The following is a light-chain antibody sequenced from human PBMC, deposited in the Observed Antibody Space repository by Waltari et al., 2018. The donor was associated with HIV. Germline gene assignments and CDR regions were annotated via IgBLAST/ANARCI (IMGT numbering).Light chain of an antibody. CDR2: RDN. CDR3: AAWDDSLSASYV. J-gene: IGLJ1*01. CDR1: SFNIGRNF. V-gene: IGLV1-47*01. Sequence: QSVLTQPPSASGTPGQRVTISCSGSSFNIGRNFVSWYQQLPGTAPKVLIFRDNQRPSGFPDRFSGSKSGASASLAISGLRSEDEADYYCAAWDDSLSASYVFGPGTKVTVL.